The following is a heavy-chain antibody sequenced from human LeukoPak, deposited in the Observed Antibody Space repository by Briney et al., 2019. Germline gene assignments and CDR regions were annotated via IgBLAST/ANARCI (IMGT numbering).Heavy chain of an antibody. CDR2: ISGSGFTT. CDR3: ARAAPSKTMVRRFDY. V-gene: IGHV3-11*01. CDR1: GFTLTEFY. J-gene: IGHJ4*02. Sequence: GGSLRLSCVASGFTLTEFYMGWIRQAQGKGLEWISYISGSGFTTYYADSVKGRFTISRDNAKNSLYLQMSSLRPEDTGIYYCARAAPSKTMVRRFDYWGQGTLATVSS. D-gene: IGHD3-10*01.